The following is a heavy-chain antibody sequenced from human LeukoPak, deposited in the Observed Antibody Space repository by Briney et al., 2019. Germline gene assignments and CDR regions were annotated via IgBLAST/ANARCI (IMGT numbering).Heavy chain of an antibody. CDR1: GYIFTSYW. Sequence: GESLQISCKGSGYIFTSYWIGWVRQLPGKGLEWMGIIYPGDSDTRYSPSFQGQVTISADKSISTAYLQWSSLKASDTAMYYCARRYYGSGSYYNWFDPWGQGTLVTVSS. D-gene: IGHD3-10*01. CDR2: IYPGDSDT. J-gene: IGHJ5*02. V-gene: IGHV5-51*01. CDR3: ARRYYGSGSYYNWFDP.